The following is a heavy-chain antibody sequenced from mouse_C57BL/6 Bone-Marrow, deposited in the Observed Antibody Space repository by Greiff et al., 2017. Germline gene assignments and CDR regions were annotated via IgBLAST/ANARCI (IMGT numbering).Heavy chain of an antibody. V-gene: IGHV1-81*01. J-gene: IGHJ4*01. CDR1: GYTFTSYG. CDR2: IYPRSGNT. D-gene: IGHD1-1*01. CDR3: ARGRDDGSSPCYAMDY. Sequence: QVQLQQSGAELARPGASVKLSCKASGYTFTSYGISWVKQRTGQGLEWIGEIYPRSGNTYYNEKFKGKATLTADKSSSTAYMELRSLTSEDSAVYYCARGRDDGSSPCYAMDYRGQGISVTVS.